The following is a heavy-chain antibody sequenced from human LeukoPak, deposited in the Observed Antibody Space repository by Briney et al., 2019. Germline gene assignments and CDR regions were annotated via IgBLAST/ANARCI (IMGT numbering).Heavy chain of an antibody. CDR2: IYSGETT. J-gene: IGHJ6*02. V-gene: IGHV3-66*01. CDR1: GLTVSSHY. CDR3: AAYYYGMDV. Sequence: GGSLRLSCAASGLTVSSHYMTWVRQAPGKGLEWVSIIYSGETTHYADSVKGRFTIFRDNSKNTLYLQMNSLRDEDTAVYYCAAYYYGMDVWGQGTTVTVSS.